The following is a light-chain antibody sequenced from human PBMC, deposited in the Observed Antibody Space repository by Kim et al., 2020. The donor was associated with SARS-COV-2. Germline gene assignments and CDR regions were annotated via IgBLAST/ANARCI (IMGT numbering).Light chain of an antibody. V-gene: IGKV3-11*01. CDR1: QSVGSY. CDR3: QQRRLSWT. CDR2: DAA. Sequence: SLSPGERATLSCTASQSVGSYLAWYQQKPGQAPRLLIYDAAYRATGIPARFSGSGSGTDFTLTISSLEPEDFALYYCQQRRLSWTFGQGTKVDIK. J-gene: IGKJ1*01.